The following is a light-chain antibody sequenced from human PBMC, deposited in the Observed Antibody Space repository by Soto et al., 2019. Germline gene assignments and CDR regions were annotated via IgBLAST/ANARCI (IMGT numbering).Light chain of an antibody. CDR3: SSYASSNILV. J-gene: IGLJ2*01. Sequence: QSALTQPASVSGSPGQSITISCTGTSSDVGGYNWVSWYQQHPGKVPKLMIYDVSNRPSGVSNRFSGSKSGNTASLTISGLQAEDEADYYCSSYASSNILVFGGGTKLTVL. V-gene: IGLV2-14*01. CDR1: SSDVGGYNW. CDR2: DVS.